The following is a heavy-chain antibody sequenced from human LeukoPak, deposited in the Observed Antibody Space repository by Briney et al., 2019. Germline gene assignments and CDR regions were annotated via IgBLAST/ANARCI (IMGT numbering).Heavy chain of an antibody. J-gene: IGHJ4*02. Sequence: GGSLRLSCAASGFSVSNSYMSWVRQAPGKGLEWVSLIYSGGRTYYTDSVKGRFTISRDNSKNTLYLQMNSLRAEDTAVYYCARDSSLSGFLYWGQGTLVTVSS. CDR3: ARDSSLSGFLY. V-gene: IGHV3-53*01. CDR1: GFSVSNSY. D-gene: IGHD3-22*01. CDR2: IYSGGRT.